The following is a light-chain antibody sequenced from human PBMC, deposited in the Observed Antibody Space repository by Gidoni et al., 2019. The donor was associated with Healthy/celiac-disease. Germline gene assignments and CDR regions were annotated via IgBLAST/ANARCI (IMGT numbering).Light chain of an antibody. J-gene: IGKJ2*01. CDR3: QQSSNWPPYT. Sequence: IVFTQSPATLSLSPGERATLSCRASQIVSSHLNWYKQKPGQAPRLLIYDASNMATGIPARFSGSGSGTDFTLTISSLEPEDFAVYYCQQSSNWPPYTFGQGTRLEIK. CDR2: DAS. V-gene: IGKV3-11*01. CDR1: QIVSSH.